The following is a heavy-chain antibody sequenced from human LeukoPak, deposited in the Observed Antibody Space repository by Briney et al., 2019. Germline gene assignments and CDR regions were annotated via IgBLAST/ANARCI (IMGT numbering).Heavy chain of an antibody. CDR1: GGSISSYY. V-gene: IGHV4-59*01. CDR3: ARAETEYFQH. CDR2: IYYSGST. J-gene: IGHJ1*01. Sequence: SETLSLTCTVSGGSISSYYWSWIRQPPGKGLEWIGYIYYSGSTNYNPSLKSRVTISVDTSKNQFSLKLSSVTAADTAVYYCARAETEYFQHWGQGTLVTVSS.